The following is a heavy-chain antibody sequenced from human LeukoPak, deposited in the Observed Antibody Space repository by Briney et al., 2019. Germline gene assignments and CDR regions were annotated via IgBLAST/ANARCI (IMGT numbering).Heavy chain of an antibody. CDR2: IRNDGNKK. D-gene: IGHD7-27*01. Sequence: GGSLRLSCAASGFTFTSHGMHWVRQAPGKGLEWVTFIRNDGNKKYYTDAVKGRFTFSRDNFANTLSLHMNSLRAEDSAIYYCVRDFSWGFDYWGQGTLVTVSS. J-gene: IGHJ4*02. V-gene: IGHV3-30*02. CDR1: GFTFTSHG. CDR3: VRDFSWGFDY.